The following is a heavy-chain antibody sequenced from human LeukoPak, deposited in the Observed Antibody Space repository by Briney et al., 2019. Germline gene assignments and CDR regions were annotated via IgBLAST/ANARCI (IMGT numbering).Heavy chain of an antibody. CDR2: IYHSGST. CDR3: ARDSGF. V-gene: IGHV4-4*02. J-gene: IGHJ4*02. D-gene: IGHD3-10*01. CDR1: GFTFSNYW. Sequence: TGGSLRLSCAASGFTFSNYWMNWVRQPPGKGLEWIGEIYHSGSTNYNPSLKSRVTISVDKSKNQFSLKLSSVTAADTAVYYCARDSGFWGQGTLVTVSS.